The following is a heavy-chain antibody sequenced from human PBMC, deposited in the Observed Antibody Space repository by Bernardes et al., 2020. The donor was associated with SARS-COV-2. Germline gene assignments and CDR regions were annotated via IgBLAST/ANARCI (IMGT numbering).Heavy chain of an antibody. CDR1: GYTCTSYG. Sequence: VQDTCKTAGYTCTSYGISCLRQPLAQELEWLGWISSYNGNTNYAQNLQGRVTITTDTSTSTAYMELRSLRYDDTAVYYCARSTVTTGDYYYGMDVWGQGTTVTVSS. CDR2: ISSYNGNT. D-gene: IGHD4-17*01. J-gene: IGHJ6*02. V-gene: IGHV1-18*04. CDR3: ARSTVTTGDYYYGMDV.